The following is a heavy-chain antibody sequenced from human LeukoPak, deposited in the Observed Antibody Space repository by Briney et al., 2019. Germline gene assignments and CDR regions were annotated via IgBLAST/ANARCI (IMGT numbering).Heavy chain of an antibody. J-gene: IGHJ5*02. Sequence: ASVKVSCKASGYTFTYHYIHLVRQAPGQGLEWMGIINPSNGDTNYARKLQGRVTMTTDTSTSTAYMELRSLRSDDTAVYYCARAFFSDYDILTGYYQTLWFDPWGQGTLVTVSS. V-gene: IGHV1-46*01. D-gene: IGHD3-9*01. CDR2: INPSNGDT. CDR3: ARAFFSDYDILTGYYQTLWFDP. CDR1: GYTFTYHY.